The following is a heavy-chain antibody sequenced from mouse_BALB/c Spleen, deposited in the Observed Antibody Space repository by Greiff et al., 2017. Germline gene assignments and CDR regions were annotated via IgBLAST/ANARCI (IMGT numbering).Heavy chain of an antibody. CDR2: INPSSGYT. Sequence: VKLMESGAELARPGASVKMSCKASGYTFTSYTMHWVKQRPGQGLEWIGYINPSSGYTNYNQKFKDKATLTADKSSSTAYMQLSSLTSEDSAVYYCARGGITTVVPTPWFAYWGQGTLVTVSA. CDR3: ARGGITTVVPTPWFAY. V-gene: IGHV1-4*01. D-gene: IGHD1-1*01. CDR1: GYTFTSYT. J-gene: IGHJ3*01.